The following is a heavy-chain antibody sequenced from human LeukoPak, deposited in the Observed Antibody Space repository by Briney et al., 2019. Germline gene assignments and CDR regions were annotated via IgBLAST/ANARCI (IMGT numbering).Heavy chain of an antibody. CDR1: GGSISSSSYY. CDR2: IYYSGST. CDR3: ARQLIRGYSGKAFDL. D-gene: IGHD5-12*01. Sequence: SETLSLTCTASGGSISSSSYYWGWIRQPPGKGLEWIGSIYYSGSTYYNPSLKSRVTISVDTSKNQFSLKLSSVTAADTAVYYCARQLIRGYSGKAFDLWGQGTLVTVSS. J-gene: IGHJ4*02. V-gene: IGHV4-39*01.